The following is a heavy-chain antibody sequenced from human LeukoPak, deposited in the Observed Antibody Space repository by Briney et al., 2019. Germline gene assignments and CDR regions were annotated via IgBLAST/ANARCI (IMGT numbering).Heavy chain of an antibody. CDR2: IRYDGSNK. Sequence: GGSLRLSCAASGFTFSSFGMHWVRQAPGKGLEWVAFIRYDGSNKYYTDSVKGRFTVSRDNSKNTPYLQMNSLRAEDTAVYYCAKECCSGGTCYGYFQNWGQGTLVTVSS. D-gene: IGHD2-15*01. V-gene: IGHV3-30*02. CDR1: GFTFSSFG. J-gene: IGHJ1*01. CDR3: AKECCSGGTCYGYFQN.